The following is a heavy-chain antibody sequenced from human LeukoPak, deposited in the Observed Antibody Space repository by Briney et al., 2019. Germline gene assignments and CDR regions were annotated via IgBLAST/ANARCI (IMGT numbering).Heavy chain of an antibody. Sequence: GGSLRLSCAASGFTFDDYGMSWVRQAPGKGLEWVSGINWNGGSTGYADSVKGRFTISRDNSKNTLYLQMNSLTAEDTAVYYCARAEWLSYYWGQGILVTVSS. CDR1: GFTFDDYG. CDR3: ARAEWLSYY. J-gene: IGHJ4*02. V-gene: IGHV3-20*04. D-gene: IGHD3-3*01. CDR2: INWNGGST.